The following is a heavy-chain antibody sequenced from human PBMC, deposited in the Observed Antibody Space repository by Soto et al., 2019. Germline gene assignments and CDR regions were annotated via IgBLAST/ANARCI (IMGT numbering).Heavy chain of an antibody. CDR3: ARGYGDYVDY. Sequence: SATLALTCTVSGGSISSYYWSWIRQPAGKGLEYIGRIYSSGSTNYNPSLKSRVTMSLDTSKNQFSLKLSSVTAADTAVYYCARGYGDYVDYWGPGTLVTVSS. V-gene: IGHV4-4*07. CDR2: IYSSGST. CDR1: GGSISSYY. D-gene: IGHD5-18*01. J-gene: IGHJ4*02.